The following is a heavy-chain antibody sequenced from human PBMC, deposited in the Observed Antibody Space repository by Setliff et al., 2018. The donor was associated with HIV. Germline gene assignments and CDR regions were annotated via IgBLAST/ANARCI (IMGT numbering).Heavy chain of an antibody. CDR1: GGSISSGSYY. Sequence: TSETLSLTCSVSGGSISSGSYYWTWDRQPAGKGPEWIGHIYTKGYTNSNPSLKSRVTISVDTSKNQFSLRLTSVTAADTAVYYCARAPPGIQTDAFDVWGQGTMVTVS. CDR3: ARAPPGIQTDAFDV. CDR2: IYTKGYT. V-gene: IGHV4-61*09. J-gene: IGHJ3*01.